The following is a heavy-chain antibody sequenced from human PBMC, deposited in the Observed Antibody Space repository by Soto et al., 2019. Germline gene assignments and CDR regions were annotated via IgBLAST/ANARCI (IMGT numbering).Heavy chain of an antibody. Sequence: SETLSLTCTVSGGSISSGGYYWSWIRQHPGKGLEWIGYIYYSGSTYYNPSLKSRVTISVDTSKNQFSLKLSSVTAADTAVYYCARAGAGGDFWSGYYLYYYYGMDVWGQGTTVTVSS. V-gene: IGHV4-31*03. CDR2: IYYSGST. CDR3: ARAGAGGDFWSGYYLYYYYGMDV. CDR1: GGSISSGGYY. D-gene: IGHD3-3*01. J-gene: IGHJ6*02.